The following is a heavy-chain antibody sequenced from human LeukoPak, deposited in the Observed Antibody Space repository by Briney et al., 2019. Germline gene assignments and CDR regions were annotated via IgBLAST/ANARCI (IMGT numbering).Heavy chain of an antibody. CDR1: GFTFSSYE. D-gene: IGHD3-10*01. V-gene: IGHV3-53*01. CDR2: IYSGGST. J-gene: IGHJ3*02. CDR3: ARLWFGETAFDI. Sequence: PGGSLRLSCAASGFTFSSYEMNWVRQAPGKGLEWVSVIYSGGSTYYADSVKGRFTISRDNSKNTLYLQMNSLRAEDTAVYYWARLWFGETAFDIWGQGTMVTVSS.